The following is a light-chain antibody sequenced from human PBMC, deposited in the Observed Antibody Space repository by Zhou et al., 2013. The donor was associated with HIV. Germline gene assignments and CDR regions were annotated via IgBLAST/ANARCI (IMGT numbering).Light chain of an antibody. Sequence: EVVMTQSPVTLSVSPGERVTLSCRASQSVGGNLAWYQQKAGQAPRLLIYAAVTRATGIPTRFRGSGSGTEFTLTITSLQSEDSAIYYCQQYNSWPPYTFGQGTNLEIK. CDR1: QSVGGN. CDR3: QQYNSWPPYT. J-gene: IGKJ2*01. V-gene: IGKV3-15*01. CDR2: AAV.